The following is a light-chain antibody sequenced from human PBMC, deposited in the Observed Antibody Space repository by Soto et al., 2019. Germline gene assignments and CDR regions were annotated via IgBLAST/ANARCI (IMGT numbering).Light chain of an antibody. V-gene: IGLV1-51*01. J-gene: IGLJ2*01. CDR3: GTWDSRLTVVL. Sequence: QSVLTQPPSVSAAPGQNVTISCSGSNSNVGSKYVSWFQQVPGTAPKLLIFDDSKRPSGIPDRFFGSKSGTSATLGITGLRTGDEADYYCGTWDSRLTVVLFGAGTKLTVL. CDR1: NSNVGSKY. CDR2: DDS.